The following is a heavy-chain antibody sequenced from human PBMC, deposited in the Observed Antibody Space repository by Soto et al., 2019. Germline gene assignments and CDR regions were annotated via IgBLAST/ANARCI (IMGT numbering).Heavy chain of an antibody. Sequence: PGGSLRLPCAASGCTFSDYYMSWIRQAPGKGLEWVSYISSSSSYTNYADSVKGRFTISRDNAKNSLYLQMNSLRAEDTAVYYCARPRGDILTESPVDYWGQGTLVTVSS. V-gene: IGHV3-11*03. J-gene: IGHJ4*02. CDR3: ARPRGDILTESPVDY. CDR2: ISSSSSYT. D-gene: IGHD3-9*01. CDR1: GCTFSDYY.